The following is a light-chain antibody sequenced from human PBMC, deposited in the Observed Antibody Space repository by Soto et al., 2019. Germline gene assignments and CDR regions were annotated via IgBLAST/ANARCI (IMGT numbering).Light chain of an antibody. Sequence: EIVLTQSPATLSVSPGERATLSCRASQSISSNLAWYQQKPGQAPRLLISDASTRATSIPARFNGSGSGTEFTLAISSLQSEDFAIYYCHQYNTWPLTFGGGTKVDIK. CDR3: HQYNTWPLT. J-gene: IGKJ4*01. CDR2: DAS. CDR1: QSISSN. V-gene: IGKV3-15*01.